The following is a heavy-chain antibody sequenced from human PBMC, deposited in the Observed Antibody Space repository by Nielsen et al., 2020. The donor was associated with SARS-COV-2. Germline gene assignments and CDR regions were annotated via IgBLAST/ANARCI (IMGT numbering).Heavy chain of an antibody. CDR2: INTNTGNP. Sequence: ASVKVSCKASGYTFTSYAMNWVRQAPGQGLEWMGWINTNTGNPTYAQGFTGRFVFSLDTSVSTAYLQISSLKAEDTAVYYCARAPMVRGVLYYYGMDVWGQGTTVTVSS. D-gene: IGHD3-10*01. CDR1: GYTFTSYA. CDR3: ARAPMVRGVLYYYGMDV. J-gene: IGHJ6*02. V-gene: IGHV7-4-1*02.